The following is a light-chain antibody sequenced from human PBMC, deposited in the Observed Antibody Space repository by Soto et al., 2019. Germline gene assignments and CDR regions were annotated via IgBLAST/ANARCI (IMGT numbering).Light chain of an antibody. J-gene: IGLJ2*01. Sequence: QSVLTQPPSASGTPGQRVTISCSGSISNIGTNNVNWYQQLPGTAPKLLIYSNNQRPSGVPDRFSGSKSGTSASLAISGLQSEDEADYYCAAWHDSRNGYVAFGGGTKLTV. V-gene: IGLV1-44*01. CDR1: ISNIGTNN. CDR2: SNN. CDR3: AAWHDSRNGYVA.